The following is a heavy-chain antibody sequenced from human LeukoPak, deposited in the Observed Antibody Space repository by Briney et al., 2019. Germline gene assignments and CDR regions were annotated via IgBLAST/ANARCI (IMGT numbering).Heavy chain of an antibody. J-gene: IGHJ4*02. CDR2: INHSGST. V-gene: IGHV4-39*07. CDR3: ARGRGSSSWYGRRLQHDY. D-gene: IGHD6-13*01. CDR1: GGSISSASYY. Sequence: PSETLSLTCTVSGGSISSASYYWSWIRQPPGKGLEWIGEINHSGSTNYNPSLKSRVTISVDTSKNQFSLKLSSVTAADTAVYYCARGRGSSSWYGRRLQHDYWGQGTLVTVSS.